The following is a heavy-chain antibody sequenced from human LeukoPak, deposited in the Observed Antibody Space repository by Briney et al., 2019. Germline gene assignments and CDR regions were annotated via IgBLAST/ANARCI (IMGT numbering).Heavy chain of an antibody. D-gene: IGHD4-11*01. J-gene: IGHJ2*01. CDR2: INHSGST. Sequence: SETLSLTCTVSGGSINSYYWSWIRQPPGKGLEWIGEINHSGSTNYNPSLKSRVTISVDTSKNQFSLKLSSVTAADTAVYYCARSNFNFDLWGRGTLVTVSS. CDR1: GGSINSYY. V-gene: IGHV4-34*01. CDR3: ARSNFNFDL.